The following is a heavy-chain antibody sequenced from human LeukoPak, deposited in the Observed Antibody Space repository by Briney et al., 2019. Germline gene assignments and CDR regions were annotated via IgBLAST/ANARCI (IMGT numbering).Heavy chain of an antibody. Sequence: SETLSLTCAVYGGSFSDYYWSWIRQPPGKGLEWIGEINHSGSTNYNPSLKSRVTISVDTSKNQFSLKLSSVTAADTAVYYCAREPFWSGYYTGSFDYWGQGTLVTVSS. CDR1: GGSFSDYY. D-gene: IGHD3-3*01. V-gene: IGHV4-34*01. J-gene: IGHJ4*02. CDR3: AREPFWSGYYTGSFDY. CDR2: INHSGST.